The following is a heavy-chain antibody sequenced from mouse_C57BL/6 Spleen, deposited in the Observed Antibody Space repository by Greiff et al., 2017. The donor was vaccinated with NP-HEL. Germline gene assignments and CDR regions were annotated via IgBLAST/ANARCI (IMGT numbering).Heavy chain of an antibody. V-gene: IGHV1-72*01. J-gene: IGHJ2*01. CDR2: TDPNSGGT. D-gene: IGHD4-1*01. CDR1: GYTFTSHW. Sequence: QVQLQQAGAEPVKPGASAKRSCKASGYTFTSHWMHWVKQRPGRGLEWIGRTDPNSGGTKYYEKFKSKATMTVDKTSSTADMQLSRLTSEDSAFYYCARSSNWDYFDYWGQGTTLTVSS. CDR3: ARSSNWDYFDY.